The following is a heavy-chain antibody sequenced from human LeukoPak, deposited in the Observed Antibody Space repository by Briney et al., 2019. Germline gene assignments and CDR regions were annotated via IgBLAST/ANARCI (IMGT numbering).Heavy chain of an antibody. CDR2: ISYDASNK. Sequence: PGGSLRLSCAASGITFNSYTMNWVRQAPGKGLEWVAAISYDASNKYYADSVKGRFTISRDNSKNTLYLQMNSLRAEDTAVYYCAKEIITMIVVALDYWGQGTLVTVSS. V-gene: IGHV3-30*04. CDR1: GITFNSYT. D-gene: IGHD3-22*01. CDR3: AKEIITMIVVALDY. J-gene: IGHJ4*02.